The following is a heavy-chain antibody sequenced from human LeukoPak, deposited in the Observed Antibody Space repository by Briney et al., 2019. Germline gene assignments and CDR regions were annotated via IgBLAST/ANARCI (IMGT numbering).Heavy chain of an antibody. CDR2: ISYDGSNK. CDR3: AKDYDNVWGTFEN. D-gene: IGHD3-16*01. Sequence: GGSLRLSCAASGFTFSSYGMHWVRQAPGKGLEWVAVISYDGSNKYYADSVKGRFTISRDNSKNTLYLQMNSLRGEDTAVYYCAKDYDNVWGTFENWGQGILVTVSS. J-gene: IGHJ4*02. V-gene: IGHV3-30*18. CDR1: GFTFSSYG.